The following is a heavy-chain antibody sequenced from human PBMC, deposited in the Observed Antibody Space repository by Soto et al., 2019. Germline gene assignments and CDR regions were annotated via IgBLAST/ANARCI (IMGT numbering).Heavy chain of an antibody. V-gene: IGHV3-64D*06. CDR2: ISSDGDIT. D-gene: IGHD3-9*01. CDR1: GFTFSGYS. Sequence: GGSLRLSCSASGFTFSGYSMHWVRQAPGKELQYVSTISSDGDITYYADSVKCRFTISRDNSKNTLYLQMNSLRAEDTAVYYCVKVSTFYDILTGYYSTNFFDPWGQGTLVTVSS. J-gene: IGHJ5*02. CDR3: VKVSTFYDILTGYYSTNFFDP.